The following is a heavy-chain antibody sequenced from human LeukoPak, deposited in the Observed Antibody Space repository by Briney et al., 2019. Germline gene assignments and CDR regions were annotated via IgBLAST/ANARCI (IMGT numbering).Heavy chain of an antibody. CDR3: ARESRYLDAFDI. CDR1: GGSISSYY. CDR2: IYYSGST. V-gene: IGHV4-59*01. D-gene: IGHD1-1*01. J-gene: IGHJ3*02. Sequence: PSQTLSLTCTVSGGSISSYYWSWIRQPPGKGLEWIGYIYYSGSTNYNPSLKSRVTISVDTSKNQFSLKLSSVTAADTAVYYFARESRYLDAFDIWGQGTMVTVSS.